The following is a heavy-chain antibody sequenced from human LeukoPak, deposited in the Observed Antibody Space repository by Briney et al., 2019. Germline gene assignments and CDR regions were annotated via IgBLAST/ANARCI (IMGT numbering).Heavy chain of an antibody. CDR3: ARNLTLYCSGGSCFHDLYYFDY. CDR2: INPNSGGT. Sequence: ASVKVSCKASGYTFTGYYMHWVRQAPGQGLEWMGWINPNSGGTNYAQKFQGRVTMTRDTSISTAYMELSRLRSDDTAMYYCARNLTLYCSGGSCFHDLYYFDYWGQGTLVTVSS. V-gene: IGHV1-2*02. CDR1: GYTFTGYY. J-gene: IGHJ4*02. D-gene: IGHD2-15*01.